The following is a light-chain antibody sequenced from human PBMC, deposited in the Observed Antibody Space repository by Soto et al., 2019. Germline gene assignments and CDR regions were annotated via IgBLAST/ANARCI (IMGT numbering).Light chain of an antibody. CDR3: SSYTTNNTPV. J-gene: IGLJ2*01. V-gene: IGLV2-14*01. Sequence: QSVLTQPASVSGSPGQSITISCTGTSSDVGGYNYVSWYQHYLGRAPKLIIYEVSDRPSGVSTRFSASRSGNTASLTISGLQAEDEAHYYCSSYTTNNTPVFGGGTKLTVL. CDR2: EVS. CDR1: SSDVGGYNY.